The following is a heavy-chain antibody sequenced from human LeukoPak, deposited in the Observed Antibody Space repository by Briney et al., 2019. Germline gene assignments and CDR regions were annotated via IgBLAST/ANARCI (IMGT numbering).Heavy chain of an antibody. Sequence: SETLSLTCAVYGGSFSGYYWSWIRQPPGKGLEWIGEINHSGSTNNNPSLKSRVTISVDTSKNQFSLKLSSVTAADTAVYSCARDRGRQALGVQTFYYFDYWGQGTLVTVSS. CDR3: ARDRGRQALGVQTFYYFDY. J-gene: IGHJ4*02. CDR1: GGSFSGYY. D-gene: IGHD1-1*01. CDR2: INHSGST. V-gene: IGHV4-34*01.